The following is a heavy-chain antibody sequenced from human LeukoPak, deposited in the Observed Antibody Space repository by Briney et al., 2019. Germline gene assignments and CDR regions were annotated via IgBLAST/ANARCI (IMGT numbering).Heavy chain of an antibody. V-gene: IGHV3-11*01. CDR2: ISSSGSTI. CDR1: GFTFSGYY. J-gene: IGHJ4*02. Sequence: GGALRLSCAASGFTFSGYYMSWLRQAPGKGLEWVSYISSSGSTIYYADSVKGRFIISSDNAKHSLYLQVNSLTDVDTAIHYCSKETICGLDYRGQGTLVTVSS. D-gene: IGHD3-3*01. CDR3: SKETICGLDY.